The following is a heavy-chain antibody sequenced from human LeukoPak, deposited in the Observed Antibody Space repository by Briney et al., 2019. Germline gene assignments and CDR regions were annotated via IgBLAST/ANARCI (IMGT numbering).Heavy chain of an antibody. CDR2: ISSSGSTI. CDR3: AREGSYSSGWYRYFDY. D-gene: IGHD6-19*01. Sequence: GGSLRLSCAASGFTFSDYYMSWIRQAPGKGLEWVSYISSSGSTIYYADSVKGRFTISRDNSMNTLYLQMNSLRAEDTAVYYCAREGSYSSGWYRYFDYWGQGTLVTVSS. V-gene: IGHV3-11*01. J-gene: IGHJ4*02. CDR1: GFTFSDYY.